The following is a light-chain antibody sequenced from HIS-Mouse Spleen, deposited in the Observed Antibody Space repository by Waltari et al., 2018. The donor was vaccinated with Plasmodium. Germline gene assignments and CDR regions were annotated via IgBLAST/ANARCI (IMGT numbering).Light chain of an antibody. CDR3: QSADSSGTYV. Sequence: SYELTQPPSVSVSPGQPARITCSGDALPKPYAYWYQQKPGQAPVLVIYNDRERPSGIPERFSGSSSGTTVTLTISGVQAEDEADYYCQSADSSGTYVFGTGTKVTVL. CDR1: ALPKPY. V-gene: IGLV3-25*03. CDR2: NDR. J-gene: IGLJ1*01.